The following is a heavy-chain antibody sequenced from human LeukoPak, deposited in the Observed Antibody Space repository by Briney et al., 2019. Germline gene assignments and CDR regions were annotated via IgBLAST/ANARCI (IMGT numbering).Heavy chain of an antibody. CDR1: GFTVSSNY. V-gene: IGHV3-53*01. CDR3: ARDYGDYGGPVDY. Sequence: GGSLRLSCAASGFTVSSNYMSWVRQAPGKGLEWVSVIYSGGSTYCADSVKGRFTISRDNSKNTLYLQMNSLRAEDTAVYYCARDYGDYGGPVDYWGQGTLVTVSS. D-gene: IGHD4-17*01. CDR2: IYSGGST. J-gene: IGHJ4*02.